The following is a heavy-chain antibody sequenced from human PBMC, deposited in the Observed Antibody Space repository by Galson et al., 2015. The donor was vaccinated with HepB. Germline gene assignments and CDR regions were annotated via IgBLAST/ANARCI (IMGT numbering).Heavy chain of an antibody. V-gene: IGHV2-5*02. CDR2: IYWDDDK. CDR1: GFSFSTGGMG. J-gene: IGHJ3*02. D-gene: IGHD3-16*01. CDR3: AHSGGWGSPLIGAFDI. Sequence: PALVKPTQTLTVTCTFSGFSFSTGGMGVGWIRQPPGKALECLAVIYWDDDKRYSPSLKSRLAITKDTSRSQVVLTMTNMDPVDTGTYYCAHSGGWGSPLIGAFDIWGQGTEVTVSS.